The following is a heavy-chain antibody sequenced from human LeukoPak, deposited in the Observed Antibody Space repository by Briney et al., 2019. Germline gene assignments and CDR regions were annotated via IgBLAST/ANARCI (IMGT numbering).Heavy chain of an antibody. V-gene: IGHV4-34*01. CDR2: INRSGST. CDR3: ARAPHYYDSSGYYLIAFDY. CDR1: GGSFSGYY. Sequence: PSETLSLTCAVYGGSFSGYYWSWIRQPPGKGLEWIGEINRSGSTNYNPSLKSRVTISVDTSKNQFSLKLSSVTAADTAVYYCARAPHYYDSSGYYLIAFDYWGQGTLVTVSS. J-gene: IGHJ4*02. D-gene: IGHD3-22*01.